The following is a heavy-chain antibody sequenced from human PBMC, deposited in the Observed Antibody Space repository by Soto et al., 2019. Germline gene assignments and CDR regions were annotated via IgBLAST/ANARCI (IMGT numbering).Heavy chain of an antibody. Sequence: SETLSLTCDVSGDTISTGGYTWAWIRQPPGKALERIGHTYHSGNTYYNPSLKSRLTMSVDTSKSQFSLKLSSVTAADTGVYFCARTLGPQVTGYVDSDYRWTIDQWGQGTLVTVSS. J-gene: IGHJ4*02. D-gene: IGHD4-4*01. CDR3: ARTLGPQVTGYVDSDYRWTIDQ. CDR1: GDTISTGGYT. V-gene: IGHV4-30-2*05. CDR2: TYHSGNT.